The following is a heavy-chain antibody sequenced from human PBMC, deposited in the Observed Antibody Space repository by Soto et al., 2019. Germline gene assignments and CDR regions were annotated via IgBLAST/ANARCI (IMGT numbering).Heavy chain of an antibody. Sequence: PGGCMRLSCAASRFTLNSYAMSWVRQDPGKGLEWVSSISSSSSYIYYADSVKGRFTISRDNAKNSLYLQMNSLRAEDTAVYYCARDDPGELSLLDYWGQGTLVTVSS. D-gene: IGHD3-16*02. CDR2: ISSSSSYI. J-gene: IGHJ4*02. CDR3: ARDDPGELSLLDY. CDR1: RFTLNSYA. V-gene: IGHV3-21*01.